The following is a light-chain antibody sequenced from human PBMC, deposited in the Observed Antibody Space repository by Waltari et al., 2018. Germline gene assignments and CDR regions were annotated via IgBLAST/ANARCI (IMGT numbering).Light chain of an antibody. CDR3: QVWDSSSVHQWL. Sequence: SYVLTQPPSVSMAPGQTARITCGGNNIGSKRVHWYQQKPGQAPVLVVYDDRDRPSGIAKRFHGSNSGNTATLTSSRVEAGDEADDECQVWDSSSVHQWLFGRGTKVSVL. CDR2: DDR. CDR1: NIGSKR. J-gene: IGLJ3*02. V-gene: IGLV3-21*02.